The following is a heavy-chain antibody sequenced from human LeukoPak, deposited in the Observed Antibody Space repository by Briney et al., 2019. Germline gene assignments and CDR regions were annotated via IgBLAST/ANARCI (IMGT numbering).Heavy chain of an antibody. CDR1: GGSISSGGYY. CDR3: ASVVASDSSGYYYEY. V-gene: IGHV4-31*03. Sequence: SETLSLTCTVSGGSISSGGYYWSWIRQHPGKGLEWIGYIYYSGSTYYNPSLKSRVTLSVDTSKNQSSLKLSSVTAADTAVYYCASVVASDSSGYYYEYWGQGTLVTVSS. J-gene: IGHJ4*02. CDR2: IYYSGST. D-gene: IGHD3-22*01.